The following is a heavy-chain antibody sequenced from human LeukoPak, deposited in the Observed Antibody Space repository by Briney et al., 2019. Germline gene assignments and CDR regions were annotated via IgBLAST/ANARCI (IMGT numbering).Heavy chain of an antibody. V-gene: IGHV3-23*01. D-gene: IGHD3-16*01. J-gene: IGHJ4*02. CDR2: ISGSGGST. CDR1: GFTFSSYA. Sequence: GGSLRLFCAASGFTFSSYAMSWVRQAPGKGLEWVSAISGSGGSTYYADSVKGRFTISRDNTNNTLFLQMNSLRAEDTALYYCARDWGSSRTNDYWGQGILVTVSS. CDR3: ARDWGSSRTNDY.